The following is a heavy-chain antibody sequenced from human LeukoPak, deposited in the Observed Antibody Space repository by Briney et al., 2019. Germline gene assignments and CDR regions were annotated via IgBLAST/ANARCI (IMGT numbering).Heavy chain of an antibody. J-gene: IGHJ5*02. D-gene: IGHD4-17*01. CDR1: GFTFSSYA. V-gene: IGHV3-33*08. CDR3: ARATVTRWFDP. Sequence: QPGGSLRLSCAASGFTFSSYAMHWGRQAPGKGLEWVAVIWYDGTNKYYADSVKGRFTISKDNSKNTLYLQMNSLRAEDTAVYYCARATVTRWFDPWGQGTLVTVSS. CDR2: IWYDGTNK.